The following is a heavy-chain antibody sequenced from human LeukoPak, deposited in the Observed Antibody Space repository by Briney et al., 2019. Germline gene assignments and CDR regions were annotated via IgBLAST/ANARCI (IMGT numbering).Heavy chain of an antibody. V-gene: IGHV1-69*13. J-gene: IGHJ4*02. CDR1: GGTFSSYA. CDR2: IIPIFGTA. D-gene: IGHD5-18*01. Sequence: ASVKVSCKASGGTFSSYAISWVRQAPGQGLEWMGGIIPIFGTANYAQKFQGRVTITADESTSTAYMELSSLRSEDTAVYYCARGGARRYSYEHWGQGTLVTVSS. CDR3: ARGGARRYSYEH.